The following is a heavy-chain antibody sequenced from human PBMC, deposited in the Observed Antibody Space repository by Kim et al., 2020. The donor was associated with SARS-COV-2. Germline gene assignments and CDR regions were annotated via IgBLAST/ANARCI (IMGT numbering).Heavy chain of an antibody. V-gene: IGHV3-23*01. Sequence: RGAYTYYGDSVKGRFTISRDNSKSTVFLQMNSLRVDDTALYYCVRKVQSDYWGQGTLVTVSS. CDR2: RGAYT. CDR3: VRKVQSDY. J-gene: IGHJ4*02.